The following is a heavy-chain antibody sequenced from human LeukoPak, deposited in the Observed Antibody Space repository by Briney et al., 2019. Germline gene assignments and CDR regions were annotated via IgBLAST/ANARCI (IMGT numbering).Heavy chain of an antibody. CDR1: GGTFSSYA. CDR3: ASRTGNWFDP. J-gene: IGHJ5*02. D-gene: IGHD1/OR15-1a*01. CDR2: IIPIFGTA. V-gene: IGHV1-69*05. Sequence: ASVKVSCKASGGTFSSYAISWVRQAPGQGLEWMGGIIPIFGTANYAQKFQGRVTITTDESTITAYMELSSLRSEDTAVYYCASRTGNWFDPWGQGTLVTVSS.